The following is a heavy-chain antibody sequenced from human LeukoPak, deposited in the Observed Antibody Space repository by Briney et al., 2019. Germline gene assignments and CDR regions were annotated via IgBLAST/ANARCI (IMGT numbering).Heavy chain of an antibody. CDR2: ISGSGGST. CDR1: GFTFSSYA. D-gene: IGHD3-10*01. Sequence: GGSLRLSCAASGFTFSSYAMSWVRQAPGKGLEWVSAISGSGGSTYYADSVKGRFTISRDNSKNTLYLQMNSLRAEDTAVYYCAKGHGLLWFGEEDYGGQGPLVTVSS. CDR3: AKGHGLLWFGEEDY. J-gene: IGHJ4*02. V-gene: IGHV3-23*01.